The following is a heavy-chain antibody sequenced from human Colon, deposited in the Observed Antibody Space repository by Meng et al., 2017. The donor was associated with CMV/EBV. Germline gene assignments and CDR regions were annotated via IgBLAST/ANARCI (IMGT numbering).Heavy chain of an antibody. D-gene: IGHD6-19*01. V-gene: IGHV3-23*01. CDR3: AKDRTSGWSFDS. CDR2: ISGSGGTT. CDR1: GFTFTTYA. J-gene: IGHJ4*02. Sequence: GESLKISCVTSGFTFTTYAMTWVRQTPEKRLEWVATISGSGGTTYYADPVKGRFTIARDNAKNTLFLQMTSLRDEDTAVYFCAKDRTSGWSFDSWGQGTQVTVSS.